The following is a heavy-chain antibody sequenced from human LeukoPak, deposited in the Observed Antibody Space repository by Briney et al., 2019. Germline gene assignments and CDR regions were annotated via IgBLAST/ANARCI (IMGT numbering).Heavy chain of an antibody. CDR1: GFTLSSSA. CDR2: MTEGGAT. D-gene: IGHD3-22*01. CDR3: AKLLLD. V-gene: IGHV3-23*01. Sequence: PGGSLGLSCAASGFTLSSSAMSWVRQAPGKGLEWVSVMTEGGATYYADSVRGRFIISRDNSKNMVYLQMNSLRVDDTAVYYCAKLLLDWGQGTLVTVSS. J-gene: IGHJ4*02.